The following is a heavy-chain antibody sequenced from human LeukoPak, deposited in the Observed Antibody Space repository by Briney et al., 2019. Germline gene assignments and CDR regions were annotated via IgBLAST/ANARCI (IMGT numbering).Heavy chain of an antibody. CDR1: GFTFSSYS. V-gene: IGHV3-21*01. CDR2: ISSSSSYI. D-gene: IGHD2-15*01. J-gene: IGHJ6*03. CDR3: ARAPARYCSGGSCYYYYYMDV. Sequence: GGSLRLSCAASGFTFSSYSMNWVRQAPGKGLEWVSSISSSSSYIYYADSVKGRFTISRDNAENSLYLQMNSLRAEDTAVYYCARAPARYCSGGSCYYYYYMDVWGKGTTVTVSS.